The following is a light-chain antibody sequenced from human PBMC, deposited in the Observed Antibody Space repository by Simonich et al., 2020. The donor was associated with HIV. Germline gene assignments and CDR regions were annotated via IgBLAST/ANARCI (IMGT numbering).Light chain of an antibody. CDR1: QSVLHTSNNKNY. CDR3: QQYYSTPPT. J-gene: IGKJ1*01. CDR2: WAS. Sequence: DIVVTQSPDSLPVSLGERATINCKSSQSVLHTSNNKNYLAWYQQKPGQPPKLLIYWASTRESGVPDRFSSSGSGTDFTLTISSLQAEDVAVYYCQQYYSTPPTFGQGTKVEIK. V-gene: IGKV4-1*01.